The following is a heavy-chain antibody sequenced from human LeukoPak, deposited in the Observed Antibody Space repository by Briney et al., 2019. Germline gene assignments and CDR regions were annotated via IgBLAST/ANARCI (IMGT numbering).Heavy chain of an antibody. CDR3: TTTSYSDSSASN. J-gene: IGHJ4*02. Sequence: PGGSLRLSCAASGFTFSNVWMSWVRQAPGKGLEWVGRIKSNTAGGTTDYAAPVKGRFTISRDDSKSTMYLQMNSLETADTAVYYCTTTSYSDSSASNWGLGTLVTVPS. D-gene: IGHD3-22*01. V-gene: IGHV3-15*01. CDR2: IKSNTAGGTT. CDR1: GFTFSNVW.